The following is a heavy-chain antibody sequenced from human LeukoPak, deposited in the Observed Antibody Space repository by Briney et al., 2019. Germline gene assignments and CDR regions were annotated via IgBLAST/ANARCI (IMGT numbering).Heavy chain of an antibody. V-gene: IGHV1-69*13. CDR2: IIPIFGTA. Sequence: SVKVSCKASGCTFSSYAISWVRQAPGQGLAWMGGIIPIFGTANYAQKFQGRVTITADESTSTAYMELSSLRSEDTAVYYCASSNEPAATDYYYYGMDVWGKGTTVTVSS. CDR1: GCTFSSYA. J-gene: IGHJ6*04. D-gene: IGHD2-2*01. CDR3: ASSNEPAATDYYYYGMDV.